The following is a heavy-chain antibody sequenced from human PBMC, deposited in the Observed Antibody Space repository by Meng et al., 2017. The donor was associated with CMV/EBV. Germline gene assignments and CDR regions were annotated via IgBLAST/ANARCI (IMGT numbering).Heavy chain of an antibody. J-gene: IGHJ5*02. Sequence: ANGGAGSVYSWSWYRQPPGKGLEWIGEINHSVNTTHNPYIKSRVTISVDTSKSQFSLKLSSVTAADTAVYYCARGSRRLPRFNWFDPWGQGTLVTVSS. CDR3: ARGSRRLPRFNWFDP. CDR2: INHSVNT. V-gene: IGHV4-34*01. CDR1: GGAGSVYS. D-gene: IGHD3-3*01.